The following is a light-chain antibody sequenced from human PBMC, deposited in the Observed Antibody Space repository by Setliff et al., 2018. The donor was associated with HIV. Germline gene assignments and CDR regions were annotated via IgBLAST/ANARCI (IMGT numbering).Light chain of an antibody. CDR2: NTN. Sequence: QSVLTQPPSVSGAPGQRVTISCTGSSSNIGANYEVHWYQRLPGTAPKLLIYNTNNRPSGVPDRFSGSKSGTSASLAITGLQAEDEADYFCSSYTSRNSYVVGTGTKV. CDR1: SSNIGANYE. V-gene: IGLV1-40*01. CDR3: SSYTSRNSYV. J-gene: IGLJ1*01.